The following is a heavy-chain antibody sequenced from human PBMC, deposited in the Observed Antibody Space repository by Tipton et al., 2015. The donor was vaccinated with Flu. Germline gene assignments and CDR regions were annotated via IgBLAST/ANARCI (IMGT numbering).Heavy chain of an antibody. Sequence: QVQLVQSGAELKKPGASVKVSCETSGYRFTGQYIHWVRQAPGQGLEWMGWINPNSGGAHYAQMFQGRVTMTRDTSISTAYMELSRLTSDDTAIYYCARLAFTGSWYDYWGQGSLVTVSS. J-gene: IGHJ4*02. CDR2: INPNSGGA. CDR3: ARLAFTGSWYDY. D-gene: IGHD6-13*01. CDR1: GYRFTGQY. V-gene: IGHV1-2*02.